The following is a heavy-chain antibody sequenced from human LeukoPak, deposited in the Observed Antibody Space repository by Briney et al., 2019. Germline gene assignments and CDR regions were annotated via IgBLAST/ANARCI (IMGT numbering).Heavy chain of an antibody. Sequence: GGSLRLSCAASGFTFSTYWMHWVRQAPGTGLVWVSLINSDGSSTNYADSVKGRFTTSRDNAKNTLYLQMSSRRADDTVVEYCATDVPAVTIFGYWGQGSLISVSS. J-gene: IGHJ4*02. CDR3: ATDVPAVTIFGY. D-gene: IGHD3-10*02. CDR1: GFTFSTYW. V-gene: IGHV3-74*01. CDR2: INSDGSST.